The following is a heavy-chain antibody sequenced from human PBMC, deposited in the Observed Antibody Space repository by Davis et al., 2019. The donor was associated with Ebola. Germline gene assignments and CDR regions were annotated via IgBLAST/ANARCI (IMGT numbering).Heavy chain of an antibody. J-gene: IGHJ6*02. CDR1: GYTFTSYY. D-gene: IGHD2-2*01. CDR2: INPSGGST. CDR3: ARGCSSTSCSYYYYYGMDV. Sequence: ASVKVSCKASGYTFTSYYMHWVRQAPGQGLEWMGIINPSGGSTSYAQKFQGRVTMTRNTSISTAYMELSSLRSEDTAVYYCARGCSSTSCSYYYYYGMDVWGQGTTVTVSS. V-gene: IGHV1-46*01.